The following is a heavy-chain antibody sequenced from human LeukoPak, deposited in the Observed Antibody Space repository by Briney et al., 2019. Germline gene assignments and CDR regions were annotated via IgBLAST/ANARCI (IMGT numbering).Heavy chain of an antibody. CDR1: GFTFSSYA. D-gene: IGHD6-19*01. V-gene: IGHV3-23*01. Sequence: GGSLRLSCAASGFTFSSYAMSWVRQAPGKGLEWVSAISGSGGSTYYADSVKGRFTISRDNSKNTLHLQMNSLRAEDTAVYYCARSSGWYTFDYWGQGTLVTVSS. J-gene: IGHJ4*02. CDR3: ARSSGWYTFDY. CDR2: ISGSGGST.